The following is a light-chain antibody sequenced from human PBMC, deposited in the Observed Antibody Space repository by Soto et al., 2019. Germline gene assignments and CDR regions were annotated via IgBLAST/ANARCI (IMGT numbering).Light chain of an antibody. CDR3: QSYCSSLSGVR. CDR1: SSNIVAGYD. V-gene: IGLV1-40*01. Sequence: QSVLTQPPSVSGAPGQRVTISCTGSSSNIVAGYDVHWYQQVPGRAPKLLIFGSTNRPSGVPYRFSGSKSGTSASLAITGRQAADEGDYYCQSYCSSLSGVRFGGGTQLTVL. J-gene: IGLJ2*01. CDR2: GST.